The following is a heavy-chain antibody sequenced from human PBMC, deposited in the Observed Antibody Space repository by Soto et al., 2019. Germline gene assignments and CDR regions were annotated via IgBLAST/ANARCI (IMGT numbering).Heavy chain of an antibody. CDR2: IIPILGIA. V-gene: IGHV1-69*04. D-gene: IGHD3-3*01. CDR3: ARDQRGIFGVVAPYYYYYMDV. Sequence: VASVKVSCKASGGTFSSYTISWVRQAPGQRLEWMGRIIPILGIANYAQKFQGRVTITADKSTSTAYMELSSLRSEDTAVYYCARDQRGIFGVVAPYYYYYMDVWGKGTTVTVSS. J-gene: IGHJ6*03. CDR1: GGTFSSYT.